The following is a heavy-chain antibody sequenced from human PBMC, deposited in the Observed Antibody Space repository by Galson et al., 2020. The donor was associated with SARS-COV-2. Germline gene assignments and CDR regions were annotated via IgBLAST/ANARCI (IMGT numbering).Heavy chain of an antibody. CDR1: GFTFDDYA. V-gene: IGHV3-9*01. CDR2: ISWNSGSI. CDR3: AKVGTTGTTAGDY. Sequence: SLKISCAASGFTFDDYAMHWVRQAPGKGLEWVSGISWNSGSIGYADSVKGRFTISRDNAKNSLYLQMNSLRAEDTALYYCAKVGTTGTTAGDYWGQGTLVTVSS. J-gene: IGHJ4*02. D-gene: IGHD1-1*01.